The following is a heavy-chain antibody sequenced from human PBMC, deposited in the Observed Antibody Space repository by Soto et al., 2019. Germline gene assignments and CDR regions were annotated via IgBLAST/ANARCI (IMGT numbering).Heavy chain of an antibody. Sequence: ASVNVSCKXSGYTFTSYGISWVRQAPGQGLEWMGWISAYNGNTKYVQKLQGRVTMTTDTSTSTAYMELRSLTSDDTAVYYCARLVCSGDSCYSPVDYWGQGTQVTVSS. V-gene: IGHV1-18*04. J-gene: IGHJ4*02. CDR3: ARLVCSGDSCYSPVDY. CDR1: GYTFTSYG. CDR2: ISAYNGNT. D-gene: IGHD2-15*01.